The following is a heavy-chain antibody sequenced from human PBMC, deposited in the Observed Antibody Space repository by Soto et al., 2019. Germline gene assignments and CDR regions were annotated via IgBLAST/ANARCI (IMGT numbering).Heavy chain of an antibody. Sequence: ASVKVSCKASGYTFTGYSIYWVRQAPGQGLEWVGWVNPNSGDTNYAQNFQGRVTMTRDTSITTAYMELSRLRSDDTAVYYCARKLVRASWSLGGWFDAWGQGTLVTVSS. D-gene: IGHD6-13*01. V-gene: IGHV1-2*02. CDR2: VNPNSGDT. J-gene: IGHJ5*02. CDR3: ARKLVRASWSLGGWFDA. CDR1: GYTFTGYS.